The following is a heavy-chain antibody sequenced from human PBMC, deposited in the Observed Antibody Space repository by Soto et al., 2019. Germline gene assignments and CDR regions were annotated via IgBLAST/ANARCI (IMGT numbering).Heavy chain of an antibody. J-gene: IGHJ5*01. Sequence: ASVKVSCKASGYTFTSYGISWVRQAPGQGLEWMGWISAYNGNTNYAQKLQGRVTMTTDTSTSTAYMELRSLRSDDTAVYYCARDAGVGAAGNWFAHWSQGTLVIVCS. CDR1: GYTFTSYG. V-gene: IGHV1-18*01. CDR3: ARDAGVGAAGNWFAH. CDR2: ISAYNGNT. D-gene: IGHD6-13*01.